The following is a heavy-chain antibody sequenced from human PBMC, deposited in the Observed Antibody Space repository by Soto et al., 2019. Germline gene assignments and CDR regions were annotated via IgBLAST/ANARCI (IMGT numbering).Heavy chain of an antibody. CDR1: GGTFSSYA. CDR3: AREGGSGNYRYYAMDV. CDR2: IIPIFGTA. J-gene: IGHJ6*02. Sequence: QVQLMQSGAEVKKPGSSVKVSCKASGGTFSSYAISWVRQAPGQGLEWMGGIIPIFGTANYAPKFQGRVTITADESTSTAYMELSSLRSEDTAVYYCAREGGSGNYRYYAMDVWGQGTTVTVSS. D-gene: IGHD3-10*01. V-gene: IGHV1-69*12.